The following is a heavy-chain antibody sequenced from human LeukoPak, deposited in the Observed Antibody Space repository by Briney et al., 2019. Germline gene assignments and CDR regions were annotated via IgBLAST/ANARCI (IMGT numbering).Heavy chain of an antibody. CDR1: GFTFSSYT. CDR2: ISSSSSYI. D-gene: IGHD6-19*01. V-gene: IGHV3-21*01. J-gene: IGHJ4*02. Sequence: GGSLRLSCAASGFTFSSYTMNWVRQAPGKGLEWVSSISSSSSYIYFADSVKGRFTSSRGNAKNSLCLQMNSLRAEDTAVYYCARDRDGSGWHDYWGQGTLVTVSS. CDR3: ARDRDGSGWHDY.